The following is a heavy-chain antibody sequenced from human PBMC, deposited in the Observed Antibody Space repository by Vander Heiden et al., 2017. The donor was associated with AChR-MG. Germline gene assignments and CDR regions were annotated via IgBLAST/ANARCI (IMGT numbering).Heavy chain of an antibody. D-gene: IGHD3-10*01. Sequence: EVPLVESGGGLVQPGGSLRLPCAASGFRGSSNFMTWVRQVPGKGLDWVAVIFGGGYTYYSDSVQGRFTISTDSSKNMLYLQMNNLRAEDTAVYYCARDRHYDSVTYYKGRYGAFDFWGQGTKVTVAS. CDR2: IFGGGYT. J-gene: IGHJ3*01. V-gene: IGHV3-66*01. CDR3: ARDRHYDSVTYYKGRYGAFDF. CDR1: GFRGSSNF.